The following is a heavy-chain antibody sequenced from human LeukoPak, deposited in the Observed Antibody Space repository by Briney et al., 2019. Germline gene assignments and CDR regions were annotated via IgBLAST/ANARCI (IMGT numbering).Heavy chain of an antibody. D-gene: IGHD2-15*01. CDR3: AKRGSSVNATPRDYFDY. CDR2: ISGSGDST. J-gene: IGHJ4*02. Sequence: PGGSLRLSCAASGFTFSSYAMSWVRQAPGKGLEWVSVISGSGDSTYYADSVKGRFTISRDNSKNTLYLQMNSLRAEDTAVYFRAKRGSSVNATPRDYFDYWGQGNLVTVSS. V-gene: IGHV3-23*01. CDR1: GFTFSSYA.